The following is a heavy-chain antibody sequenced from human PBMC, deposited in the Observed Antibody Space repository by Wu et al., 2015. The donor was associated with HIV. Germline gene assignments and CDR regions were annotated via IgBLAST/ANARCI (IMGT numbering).Heavy chain of an antibody. Sequence: QVQLVQSGAEVKKPGASVKVSCKASGYTLSVYYMHWVRQAPGQGPEWMGWINPNSGGTKYAQKFQGRVTMTRDTSISTAYMELSRLRSDDTAVYYCLRNYYYMDVWGNGTTVTVSS. J-gene: IGHJ6*03. CDR3: LRNYYYMDV. CDR1: GYTLSVYY. V-gene: IGHV1-2*02. CDR2: INPNSGGT.